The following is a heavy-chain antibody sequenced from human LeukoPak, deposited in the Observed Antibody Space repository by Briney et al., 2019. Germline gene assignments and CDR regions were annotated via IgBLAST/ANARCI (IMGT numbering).Heavy chain of an antibody. V-gene: IGHV3-30-3*01. CDR2: ISYDGSKK. CDR1: GITFSSYG. J-gene: IGHJ4*02. D-gene: IGHD5-12*01. CDR3: ARYSGALVSPLGYFDY. Sequence: GGSLRLSCAASGITFSSYGMHWVRQAPGKGLEWVAVISYDGSKKHYADSVKGRFTISRDNSKNTLYLQMDSLRAEDTAVYYCARYSGALVSPLGYFDYWGQGTLVTVSS.